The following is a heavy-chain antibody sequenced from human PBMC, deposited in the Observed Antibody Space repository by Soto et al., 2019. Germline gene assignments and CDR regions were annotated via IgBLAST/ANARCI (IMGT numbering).Heavy chain of an antibody. Sequence: EVQLVESGGGLVQPGGSLRLSCAASGFTVSSNYMSWVRQAPGKGLEWASVIYSGGSTYYADSVKGRFTISRHNSKNTLYLLMNSLRAEDTAVYYCARDFRPPYGVRYFDYWGQGTLVTVSS. CDR3: ARDFRPPYGVRYFDY. CDR1: GFTVSSNY. D-gene: IGHD4-17*01. V-gene: IGHV3-53*04. CDR2: IYSGGST. J-gene: IGHJ4*02.